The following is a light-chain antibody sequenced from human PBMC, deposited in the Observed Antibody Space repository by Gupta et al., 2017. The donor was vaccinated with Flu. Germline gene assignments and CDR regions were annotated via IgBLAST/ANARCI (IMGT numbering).Light chain of an antibody. J-gene: IGLJ1*01. CDR2: DDG. Sequence: SYELTQSPSVSAAPGQKAPITCGGNNIGSKAVHWLMQRPGQAPVLVVYDDGDRPAGIPERFSGSNSATTATLTISEVEAGDEADYYCQVWDRTSEFVFGTGTKLSVL. V-gene: IGLV3-21*02. CDR3: QVWDRTSEFV. CDR1: NIGSKA.